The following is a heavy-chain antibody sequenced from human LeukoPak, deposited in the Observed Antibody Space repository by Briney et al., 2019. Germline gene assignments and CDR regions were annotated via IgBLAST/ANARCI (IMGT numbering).Heavy chain of an antibody. CDR1: GGSFSGYY. J-gene: IGHJ4*02. V-gene: IGHV4-34*01. CDR2: INHSGST. CDR3: ARGEYYDYVWGSYRSRHFDY. Sequence: PSETPSLTCAVYGGSFSGYYWSWIRQPPGKGLEWIGEINHSGSTNYNPSLKSRVTISVDTSKNQFSLKLSSVTAADTAVYYCARGEYYDYVWGSYRSRHFDYWGQGTLVTVSS. D-gene: IGHD3-16*02.